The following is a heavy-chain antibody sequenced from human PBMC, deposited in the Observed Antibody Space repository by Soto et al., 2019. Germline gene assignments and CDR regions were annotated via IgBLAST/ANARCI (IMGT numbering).Heavy chain of an antibody. CDR1: GYTFTSYG. CDR3: ARDATAIVLMNWFDP. CDR2: ISAYNGNT. J-gene: IGHJ5*02. D-gene: IGHD2-8*01. Sequence: QVQLVQSGAEVKKPGASVKVSCKASGYTFTSYGISWVRQAPGQGLEWMGWISAYNGNTNYAQKLQGRVTMPTDTSTSTAYMELRRLRSDDTAVYYCARDATAIVLMNWFDPWGQGTLVTVSS. V-gene: IGHV1-18*01.